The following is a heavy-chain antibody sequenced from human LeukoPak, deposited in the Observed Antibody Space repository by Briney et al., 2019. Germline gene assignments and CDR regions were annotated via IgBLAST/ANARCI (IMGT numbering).Heavy chain of an antibody. CDR3: ARVYYDFWSGYFPPGDWYFDL. D-gene: IGHD3-3*01. CDR2: IYYSGST. J-gene: IGHJ2*01. CDR1: GGSISSGGYY. V-gene: IGHV4-31*03. Sequence: SETLSLTCTVSGGSISSGGYYWSWIRQHPGKGLEWIGYIYYSGSTYYNPSLKSRVTISVDRSKNQFSLKLSSVTAADTAVYYCARVYYDFWSGYFPPGDWYFDLWGRGTLVTVSS.